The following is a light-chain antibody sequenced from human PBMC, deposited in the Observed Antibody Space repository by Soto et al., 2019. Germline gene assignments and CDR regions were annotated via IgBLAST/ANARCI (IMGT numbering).Light chain of an antibody. J-gene: IGLJ1*01. CDR1: SSNIGSNT. Sequence: QSVLTQPPSASGTPGQRVTISCSGSSSNIGSNTVNWYQQLPGTAPKLLIYSNNQRPSGVPDRFSGSKSGTSASLAISGLQSEDEADYYCAAWDDSLSGYNGLGTGTKVTVL. V-gene: IGLV1-44*01. CDR3: AAWDDSLSGYNG. CDR2: SNN.